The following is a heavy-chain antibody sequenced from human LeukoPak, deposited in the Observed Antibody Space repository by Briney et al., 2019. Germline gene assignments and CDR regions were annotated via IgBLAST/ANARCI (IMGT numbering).Heavy chain of an antibody. J-gene: IGHJ4*02. Sequence: ASVKVSCKASGYTFTSYGISWVRQAPGQGLEWMGWISAYNGNTNYAQKLQGRVTMTTDTSTSTAYMELRSLRSDDTAVYYCAREPMVRGVTPFDYWGQGTLVTVSS. CDR2: ISAYNGNT. D-gene: IGHD3-10*01. V-gene: IGHV1-18*01. CDR1: GYTFTSYG. CDR3: AREPMVRGVTPFDY.